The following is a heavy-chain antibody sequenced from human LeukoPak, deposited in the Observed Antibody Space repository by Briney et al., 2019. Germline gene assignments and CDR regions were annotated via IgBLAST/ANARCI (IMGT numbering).Heavy chain of an antibody. D-gene: IGHD6-19*01. CDR1: GDSIRSDR. J-gene: IGHJ4*02. Sequence: SVTLSLTCAVSGDSIRSDRWNWIRQIPGKGLEGIGYIYHTATTNYNHSFRPRVTMSLDTYNNQFSPRLTSVTAADTAVYYCARTPARSGWAYYFDYWGQGALVTVSS. CDR3: ARTPARSGWAYYFDY. V-gene: IGHV4-4*09. CDR2: IYHTATT.